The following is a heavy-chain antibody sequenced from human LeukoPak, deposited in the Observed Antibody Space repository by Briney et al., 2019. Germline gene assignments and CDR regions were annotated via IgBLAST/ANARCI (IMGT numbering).Heavy chain of an antibody. Sequence: PGRSLRLSCAASGFTFSSYAMHWVRQAPGKGLEWVALIWYDGSNKYYADSVKGRFTTSRDNSKNTLFLQMSSLRVEDTAMYLCARGDYYGSGSNADYWGQGTLVSVSS. CDR3: ARGDYYGSGSNADY. V-gene: IGHV3-33*01. D-gene: IGHD3-10*01. CDR1: GFTFSSYA. J-gene: IGHJ4*02. CDR2: IWYDGSNK.